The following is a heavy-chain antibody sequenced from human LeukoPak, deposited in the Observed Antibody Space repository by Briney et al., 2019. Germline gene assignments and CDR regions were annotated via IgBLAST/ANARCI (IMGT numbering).Heavy chain of an antibody. D-gene: IGHD3-10*01. CDR1: GFTFTSST. CDR2: IVVGSGNT. V-gene: IGHV1-58*02. J-gene: IGHJ4*02. CDR3: AGTPWFGELTLDY. Sequence: SVKVSCKASGFTFTSSTIQWVRQARGQRLERIGWIVVGSGNTNYAQKFQERVIITRDMSTTTVYMELSSLRSEDTAVYYCAGTPWFGELTLDYWGQGTLVTVSS.